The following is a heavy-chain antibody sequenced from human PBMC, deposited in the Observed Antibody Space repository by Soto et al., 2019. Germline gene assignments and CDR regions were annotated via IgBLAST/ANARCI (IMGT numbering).Heavy chain of an antibody. V-gene: IGHV3-30-3*01. CDR1: GFTFRNYA. CDR2: ISFDGANK. D-gene: IGHD3-22*01. CDR3: ARDEYESSARNSGFDY. Sequence: QVQLVESGGGVVQPGMSLRLSSAVYGFTFRNYAMHWVREAPGTGMEWMAVISFDGANKFYADSVKGRFTISRDDSKNTMYLEMNSLRADDTAVYYCARDEYESSARNSGFDYWGQGTLVTVSS. J-gene: IGHJ4*02.